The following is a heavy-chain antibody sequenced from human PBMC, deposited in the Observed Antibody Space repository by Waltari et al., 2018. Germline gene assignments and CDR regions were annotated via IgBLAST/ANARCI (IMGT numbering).Heavy chain of an antibody. J-gene: IGHJ3*02. CDR3: ASSYCSSTSCHNAFDI. V-gene: IGHV4-59*11. D-gene: IGHD2-2*01. Sequence: QVQLQESGPGLVKPSETLSLTCTVSGGSISSHYWSWIRQPPGKGLEWIGYIYYSGSTNYNPSLKSRVTISVDTSKNQFSLKLSSVTAADTAVYYCASSYCSSTSCHNAFDIWGQGTMVTVSS. CDR2: IYYSGST. CDR1: GGSISSHY.